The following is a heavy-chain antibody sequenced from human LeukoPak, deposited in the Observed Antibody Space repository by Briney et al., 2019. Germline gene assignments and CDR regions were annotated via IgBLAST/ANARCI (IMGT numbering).Heavy chain of an antibody. V-gene: IGHV3-30*18. CDR1: GFTFNNYG. D-gene: IGHD6-19*01. Sequence: GRSLRLSCAVSGFTFNNYGMHWVRQAPGKGLEWVTVISYDGSTKYYADSVKGRFTISRDNSKNTLFLQMSSLRPEDTAMYYCAKEVAGLYHFDYWAREPWSPSPQ. J-gene: IGHJ4*02. CDR2: ISYDGSTK. CDR3: AKEVAGLYHFDY.